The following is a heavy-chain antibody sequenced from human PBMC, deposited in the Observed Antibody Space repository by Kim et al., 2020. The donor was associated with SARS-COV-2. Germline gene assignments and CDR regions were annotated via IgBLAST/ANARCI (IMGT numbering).Heavy chain of an antibody. CDR1: GFSFSDYY. Sequence: GGSLRLSCVVSGFSFSDYYMGWVRQAPGKGLECASYMSHNGVTKHYADSVRGRFTISRDNAKNTLYMDMTGLRAEDSAIYYCARGEDGRISWSDGDYWGQGTLVTVSP. V-gene: IGHV3-11*04. J-gene: IGHJ4*02. CDR2: MSHNGVTK. D-gene: IGHD6-13*01. CDR3: ARGEDGRISWSDGDY.